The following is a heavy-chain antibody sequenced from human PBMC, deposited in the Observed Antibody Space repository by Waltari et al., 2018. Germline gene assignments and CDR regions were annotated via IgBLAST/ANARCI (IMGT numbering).Heavy chain of an antibody. CDR1: GGSLSSSSYY. CDR2: IYYSGST. CDR3: ASTVYYDSSGWTYYFDY. V-gene: IGHV4-39*01. Sequence: QLQLQESGPGLVKPSETLSLTCTVSGGSLSSSSYYWGWIRQPPGKGLEGIGSIYYSGSTYYNPSLKSRVTISVDTSKNQFSLKLSSVTAADTAVYYCASTVYYDSSGWTYYFDYWGQGTLVTVSS. J-gene: IGHJ4*02. D-gene: IGHD3-22*01.